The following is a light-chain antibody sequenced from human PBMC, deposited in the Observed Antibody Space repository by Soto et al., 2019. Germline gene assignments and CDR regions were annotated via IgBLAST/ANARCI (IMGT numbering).Light chain of an antibody. V-gene: IGKV3-11*01. CDR2: DAS. CDR1: QSVSSY. CDR3: QQRSNWHPIT. Sequence: DIVLTQSPATLSLSPGERATLSCRASQSVSSYLAWYQQKPGQAPRLLIYDASNRSNGIPARFSGSGSGTDFTLTISSREPEDFAVYYCQQRSNWHPITFGQGTRLEIK. J-gene: IGKJ5*01.